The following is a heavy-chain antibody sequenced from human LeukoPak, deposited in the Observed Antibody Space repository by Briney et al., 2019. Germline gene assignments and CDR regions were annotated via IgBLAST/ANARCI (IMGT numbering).Heavy chain of an antibody. D-gene: IGHD4/OR15-4a*01. V-gene: IGHV1-18*01. J-gene: IGHJ4*02. CDR3: ARMGDYHLVSFFDY. CDR2: VSAYDGHT. CDR1: GYTXTSYG. Sequence: ASVKVSCKSSGYTXTSYGFSWVRQAPGQGLEWMGWVSAYDGHTNYAQKFQGRVTMTTDTSTSTVYMELRSLRSDDTAVYYCARMGDYHLVSFFDYWGQGTLVTVSS.